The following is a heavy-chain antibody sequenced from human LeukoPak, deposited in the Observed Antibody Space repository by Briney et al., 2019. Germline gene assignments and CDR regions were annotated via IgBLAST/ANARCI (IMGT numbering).Heavy chain of an antibody. D-gene: IGHD5-12*01. CDR2: IYHSGST. CDR3: ARVTPRAYIGY. V-gene: IGHV4-38-2*02. CDR1: GYSISSGYY. J-gene: IGHJ4*02. Sequence: PSETLSLTCTVSGYSISSGYYWGWIRQPPGKGLEWIGRIYHSGSTYYNPSLKSRVTISVDTSKNQFSLKLSSVTAADTAVYYCARVTPRAYIGYWGQGTLVTVSS.